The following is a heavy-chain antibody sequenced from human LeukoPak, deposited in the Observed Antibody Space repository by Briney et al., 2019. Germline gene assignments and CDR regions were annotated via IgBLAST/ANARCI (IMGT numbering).Heavy chain of an antibody. J-gene: IGHJ4*02. CDR2: LWDDGNNK. V-gene: IGHV3-33*06. D-gene: IGHD2-15*01. CDR1: GFSFTNYG. Sequence: GGSLRLSCAASGFSFTNYGMHWVRQAPGKGLEWVARLWDDGNNKYYADSVKGRFTISRDNSKNTLYLQMNNLRAEDTAVYYCAKDRCSRGTCYSDYWGQGTLVTVSS. CDR3: AKDRCSRGTCYSDY.